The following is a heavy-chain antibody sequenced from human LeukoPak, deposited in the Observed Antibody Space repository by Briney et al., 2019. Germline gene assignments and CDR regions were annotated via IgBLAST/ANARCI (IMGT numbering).Heavy chain of an antibody. D-gene: IGHD1-26*01. J-gene: IGHJ3*02. Sequence: GGSLRLSCAASGFTFSTYAMSWVRQAPGKGLEWVSGISGSGLSTSYADSVKGRFTISRDNSKNTLYLQMNSLRAEDTAVYYCARDFSGRGDAFDIWGQGTMVTVSS. V-gene: IGHV3-23*01. CDR2: ISGSGLST. CDR1: GFTFSTYA. CDR3: ARDFSGRGDAFDI.